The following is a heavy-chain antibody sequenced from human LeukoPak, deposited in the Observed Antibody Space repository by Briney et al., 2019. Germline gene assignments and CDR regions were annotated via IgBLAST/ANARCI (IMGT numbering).Heavy chain of an antibody. CDR2: IIPIFGTA. CDR1: GGTFSSYA. Sequence: SVKVSCKASGGTFSSYAISWLRQAPGLGLEWMGRIIPIFGTANYAQKFQGRVTITTDESTSTAYMELSSLRSEDTAVYYCATLPLQDAFDIWGQGTMVTVSS. J-gene: IGHJ3*02. V-gene: IGHV1-69*05. CDR3: ATLPLQDAFDI.